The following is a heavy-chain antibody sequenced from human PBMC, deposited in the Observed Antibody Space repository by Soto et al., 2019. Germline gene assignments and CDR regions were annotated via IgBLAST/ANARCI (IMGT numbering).Heavy chain of an antibody. CDR3: ARHHVRGRTIVGAAEY. CDR1: GGSFSGYY. J-gene: IGHJ4*02. Sequence: KTSETLSLTCAVYGGSFSGYYWSWIRQPPGKGLEWIGEINYSGNTNYNPPLKSRVSISVDTSKNQLFLNMSSVTAADTATYYCARHHVRGRTIVGAAEYWGQGTLVTVSS. V-gene: IGHV4-34*01. CDR2: INYSGNT. D-gene: IGHD1-26*01.